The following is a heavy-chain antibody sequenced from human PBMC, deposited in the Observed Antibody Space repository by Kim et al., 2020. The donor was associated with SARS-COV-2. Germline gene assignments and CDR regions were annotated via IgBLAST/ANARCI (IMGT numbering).Heavy chain of an antibody. V-gene: IGHV3-64D*06. D-gene: IGHD6-19*01. Sequence: GGSLRLSCSASGFTFSSYGMHWVRQAPGTGLEFVSSVSTNGDRTYYADSVKGRFTISRDNSKSTLYLQMSSLRAEDTALYYCMKSGSGFYYDYWGQGTLVTVSS. J-gene: IGHJ4*02. CDR3: MKSGSGFYYDY. CDR2: VSTNGDRT. CDR1: GFTFSSYG.